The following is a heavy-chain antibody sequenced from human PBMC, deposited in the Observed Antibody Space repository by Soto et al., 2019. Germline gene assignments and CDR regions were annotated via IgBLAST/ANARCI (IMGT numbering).Heavy chain of an antibody. CDR2: IIPNFGTT. Sequence: QVQLVQSGAEVKKPGSSVKVSCKASGGSFSNFVISWVRQVPGQGLEWMGGIIPNFGTTNYAQKFQGKVTITADETTRTASLELSVLTSEDTSVYYIARDVGGEATRRSWGQGNLVTVSS. D-gene: IGHD3-16*01. CDR3: ARDVGGEATRRS. CDR1: GGSFSNFV. J-gene: IGHJ5*02. V-gene: IGHV1-69*01.